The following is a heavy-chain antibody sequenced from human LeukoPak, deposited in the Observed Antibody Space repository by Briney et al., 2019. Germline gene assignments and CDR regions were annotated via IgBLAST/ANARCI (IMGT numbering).Heavy chain of an antibody. J-gene: IGHJ4*02. CDR3: AKVNGGYRSSSNVNLDY. CDR1: GFTFSSYS. V-gene: IGHV3-43*01. CDR2: ISWSGGYT. D-gene: IGHD6-6*01. Sequence: GGSLRLSCAASGFTFSSYSMNWVRQAPGKGLEWVSLISWSGGYTYYADSVKGRFTISRDDSKKSLFLQMNSLRIEDTGLYYCAKVNGGYRSSSNVNLDYWGQGTQVTVSS.